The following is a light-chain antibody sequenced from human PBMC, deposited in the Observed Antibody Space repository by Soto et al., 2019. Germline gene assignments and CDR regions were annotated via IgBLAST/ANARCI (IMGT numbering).Light chain of an antibody. J-gene: IGLJ1*01. CDR1: SSDVGSYNY. CDR3: SSYTSSSTYV. CDR2: DVT. Sequence: QSVLTQPASVSGSPGQSITISCTGTSSDVGSYNYVSWYQQHPGKAPKLMIYDVTNRPSGVSNRFSGSKSGNTASLTISGLQAEDEADYYCSSYTSSSTYVFGIGTKVTVL. V-gene: IGLV2-14*01.